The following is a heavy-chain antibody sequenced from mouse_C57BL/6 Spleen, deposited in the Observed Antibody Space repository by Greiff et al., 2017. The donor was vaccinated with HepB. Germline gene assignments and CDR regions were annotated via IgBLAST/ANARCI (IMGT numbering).Heavy chain of an antibody. CDR3: ARGPFTTVVPDY. V-gene: IGHV5-17*01. CDR2: ISSGSSTI. CDR1: GFTFSDYG. J-gene: IGHJ2*01. D-gene: IGHD1-1*01. Sequence: EVKLVESGGGLVKPGGSLKLSCAASGFTFSDYGMHWVRQAPEKGLEWVAYISSGSSTIYYADTVKGRFTISRDNAKNTLFLQMTSLRSEDTAMYYCARGPFTTVVPDYWGQGTTLTVSS.